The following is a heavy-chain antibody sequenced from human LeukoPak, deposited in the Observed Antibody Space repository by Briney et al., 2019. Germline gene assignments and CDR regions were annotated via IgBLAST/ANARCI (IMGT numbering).Heavy chain of an antibody. D-gene: IGHD6-13*01. CDR1: GGTFSCYA. V-gene: IGHV1-69*05. CDR2: IIPIFGTA. Sequence: ASVKVSCKASGGTFSCYAISWVRQAPGQGLEWMGGIIPIFGTANYAQKFQGRVTITTDESTSTAYMELSSLRSEDTAVYYCAREAAGYYFDYWGQGTLVTVSS. J-gene: IGHJ4*02. CDR3: AREAAGYYFDY.